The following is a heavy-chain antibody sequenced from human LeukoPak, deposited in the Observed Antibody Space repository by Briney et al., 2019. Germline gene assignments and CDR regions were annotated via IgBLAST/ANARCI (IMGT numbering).Heavy chain of an antibody. CDR3: ARQKGNFDY. CDR2: IYYSGTT. V-gene: IGHV4-39*01. CDR1: GGSISSSSYY. D-gene: IGHD3-10*01. J-gene: IGHJ4*02. Sequence: SETLSLTCTVSGGSISSSSYYRGWIRQPPGKGLEWIGSIYYSGTTYYNPSLKSRVTISVDTSKNQFSLNLSSVTAADTAVYYCARQKGNFDYWGQGTLVTVSS.